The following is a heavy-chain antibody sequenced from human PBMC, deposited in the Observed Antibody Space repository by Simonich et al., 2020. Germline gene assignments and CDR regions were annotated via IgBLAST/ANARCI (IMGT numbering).Heavy chain of an antibody. J-gene: IGHJ6*03. V-gene: IGHV1-2*02. Sequence: QVQLVQSGAEVKKPGASVKVSCKASGYTFTGYYMHWVRRAPGQGLEWMGFINPNSGGTNDAQKFQGRVTMTRDTSISTAYMELSRLRSDDTAVYYCARDRAARYYYYYYMDVWGKGTTVTVSS. D-gene: IGHD6-6*01. CDR2: INPNSGGT. CDR1: GYTFTGYY. CDR3: ARDRAARYYYYYYMDV.